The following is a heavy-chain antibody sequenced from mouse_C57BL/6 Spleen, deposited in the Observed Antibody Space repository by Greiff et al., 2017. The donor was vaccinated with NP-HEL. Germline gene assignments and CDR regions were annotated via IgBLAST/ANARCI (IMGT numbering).Heavy chain of an antibody. Sequence: QVQLQQSGPELVKPGASVKLSCKASGYTFTSYDINWVKQRPGQGLEWIGWIYPRDGSTKYTEKFKGKATLTVDTSSSTAYMELHSLTSEDSAVYFCARCLSTMVTTGAMDYWGQGTSVTVSS. V-gene: IGHV1-85*01. J-gene: IGHJ4*01. CDR3: ARCLSTMVTTGAMDY. D-gene: IGHD2-1*01. CDR1: GYTFTSYD. CDR2: IYPRDGST.